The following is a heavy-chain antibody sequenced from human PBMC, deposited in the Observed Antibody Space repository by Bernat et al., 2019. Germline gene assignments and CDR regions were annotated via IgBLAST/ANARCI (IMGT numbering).Heavy chain of an antibody. J-gene: IGHJ4*02. CDR2: IYYSGRT. CDR3: AREGGKGEGY. Sequence: QLQLQESGPGLVKPSETLSLTCTVSAGSISSSSYYWGWIRQPPGKGLEWIGSIYYSGRTYYNPSLKSRVTISIDTSKNQFSLKLSSVTAADTAVYYCAREGGKGEGYWGQGTLVTVSS. CDR1: AGSISSSSYY. V-gene: IGHV4-39*02. D-gene: IGHD1-26*01.